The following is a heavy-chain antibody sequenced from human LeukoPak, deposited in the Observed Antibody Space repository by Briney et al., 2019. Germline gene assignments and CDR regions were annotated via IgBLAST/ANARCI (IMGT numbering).Heavy chain of an antibody. V-gene: IGHV3-30*02. CDR2: IRYDGSNK. J-gene: IGHJ3*02. CDR3: ARSNYGDYAGAFDI. D-gene: IGHD4-17*01. CDR1: GFTFSSYG. Sequence: GGSLRLSCAASGFTFSSYGMHWVRQAPGKGLEWVAFIRYDGSNKYYADSVKGRFTISRDNSKNTLYPQMNSLRAEDTAVYYCARSNYGDYAGAFDIWGQGKMVTVSS.